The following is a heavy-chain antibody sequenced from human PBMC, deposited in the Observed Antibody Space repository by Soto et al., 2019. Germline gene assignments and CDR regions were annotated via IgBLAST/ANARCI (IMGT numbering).Heavy chain of an antibody. CDR2: INANGGYT. CDR1: GYDFFRYN. J-gene: IGHJ4*02. Sequence: ASVKVSCKTSGYDFFRYNMHWVRQAPGQGLEWMGVINANGGYTRHAQKFQGRVIMTRDTSSKIVYMELSGLTSEDTAMYYCTRADSDVVILPDVRPLFDLWGQGALVTAPQ. D-gene: IGHD2-21*02. V-gene: IGHV1-46*01. CDR3: TRADSDVVILPDVRPLFDL.